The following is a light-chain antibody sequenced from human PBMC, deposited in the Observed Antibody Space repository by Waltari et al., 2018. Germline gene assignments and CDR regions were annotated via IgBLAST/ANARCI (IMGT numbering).Light chain of an antibody. J-gene: IGKJ1*01. CDR1: QDIHIW. Sequence: TFRGKQDIHIWLAWVQQKPGKAPNVLIYQAFSSLDWVPSRFSGSGSGTEFTLTISSLQPDDFATYYCQQYSSYFRTFGQGTKVEIK. CDR2: QAF. V-gene: IGKV1-5*03. CDR3: QQYSSYFRT.